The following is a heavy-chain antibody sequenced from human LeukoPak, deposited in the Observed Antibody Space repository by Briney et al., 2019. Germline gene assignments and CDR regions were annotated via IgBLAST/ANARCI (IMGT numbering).Heavy chain of an antibody. D-gene: IGHD2-15*01. CDR1: GGSISSYY. CDR2: IYYSGST. CDR3: AREGGGYFQH. V-gene: IGHV4-59*01. Sequence: PSETLSLTCTVSGGSISSYYWSWIRQPPGKGLEWIGYIYYSGSTNYNPSLKSRVTISVDTSKNQFSLKLSSVTAADTAVYYCAREGGGYFQHWGQGTLVIVSS. J-gene: IGHJ1*01.